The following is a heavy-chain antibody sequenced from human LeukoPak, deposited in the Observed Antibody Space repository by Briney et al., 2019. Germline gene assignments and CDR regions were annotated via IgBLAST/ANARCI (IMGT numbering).Heavy chain of an antibody. CDR2: IYYSGST. D-gene: IGHD6-13*01. CDR3: ARYSSTWPYWYLDL. J-gene: IGHJ2*01. CDR1: GGSISRYY. V-gene: IGHV4-59*12. Sequence: PSETLSLTCTVSGGSISRYYWSWIRQPPGKGLEWIGYIYYSGSTYYKPSLKSRVTISVDRSKNQFSLKLTSVTAADTAVYYCARYSSTWPYWYLDLWGRGTLVTVSS.